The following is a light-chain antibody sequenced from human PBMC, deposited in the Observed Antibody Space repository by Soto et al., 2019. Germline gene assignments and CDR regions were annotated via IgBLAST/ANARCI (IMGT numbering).Light chain of an antibody. J-gene: IGLJ3*02. V-gene: IGLV1-47*01. CDR3: AACDEGLGGV. CDR2: RNN. Sequence: QSVLTQPPSASGTPGQRVTISCSGSSSNIGSNYVYWYQQLPGTAPKLLIYRNNQRPSGVPDRFSGSKSGPSASLAISGLLSEVDADYYWAACDEGLGGVFGGGGKLAVL. CDR1: SSNIGSNY.